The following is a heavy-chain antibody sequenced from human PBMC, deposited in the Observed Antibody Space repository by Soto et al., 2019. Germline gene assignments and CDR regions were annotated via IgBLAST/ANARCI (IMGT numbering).Heavy chain of an antibody. CDR3: ARDPIFYYASSGYGGSYFDY. Sequence: SETLSLSSADSGASVTSDDYYWSWIRQTPGKGLEWIGYIYHSGSTYYNPSLKSRVSISIATSQNQFSLKLTSLTAADTAVYYCARDPIFYYASSGYGGSYFDYWGQGSRVTVSS. J-gene: IGHJ4*02. CDR2: IYHSGST. D-gene: IGHD3-22*01. V-gene: IGHV4-30-4*01. CDR1: GASVTSDDYY.